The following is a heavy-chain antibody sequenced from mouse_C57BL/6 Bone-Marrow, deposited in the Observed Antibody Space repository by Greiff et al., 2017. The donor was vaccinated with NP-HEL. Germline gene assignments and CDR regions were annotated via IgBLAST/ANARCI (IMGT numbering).Heavy chain of an antibody. CDR1: GYTFTGYE. J-gene: IGHJ2*01. V-gene: IGHV1-15*01. Sequence: QVHVKQSGAELVRPGASVTLSCKASGYTFTGYEMHWVKQTPVHGLEWIGAIDPEAGGTAYNQKFKGKAILTADKSSSTAYMELRSLTSEDSAVYYCTRRGDYWGQGTTLTVSS. CDR2: IDPEAGGT. CDR3: TRRGDY.